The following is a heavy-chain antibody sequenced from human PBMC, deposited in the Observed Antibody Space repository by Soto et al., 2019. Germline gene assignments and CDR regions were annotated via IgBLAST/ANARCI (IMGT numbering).Heavy chain of an antibody. CDR1: GGSFSGYY. D-gene: IGHD2-15*01. CDR2: INHSGST. V-gene: IGHV4-34*01. J-gene: IGHJ5*02. CDR3: AGGVVVVAATPGLWFDP. Sequence: QVQLQQWGAGLLKPSETLSLTCAVYGGSFSGYYWSWIRQPPGKGLEWIGEINHSGSTNYNPSIKRRVTISVDTSKNQFSLKLSSVTAADTAVYYCAGGVVVVAATPGLWFDPWGQGTLVTVSS.